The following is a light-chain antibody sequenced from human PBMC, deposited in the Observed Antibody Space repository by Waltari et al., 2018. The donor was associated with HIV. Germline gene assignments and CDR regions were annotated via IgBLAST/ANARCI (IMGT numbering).Light chain of an antibody. CDR1: QSVNKW. CDR3: QQYISYPFT. V-gene: IGKV1-5*03. Sequence: DIQMTQAPSTLSASVGDRVTITCRASQSVNKWLAWFQQKPGKAPKLLIYLASSLGSEGPSRFSGSGSGTEFTLTVNSLQPDDFATYYCQQYISYPFTFGPGTKVDIK. CDR2: LAS. J-gene: IGKJ3*01.